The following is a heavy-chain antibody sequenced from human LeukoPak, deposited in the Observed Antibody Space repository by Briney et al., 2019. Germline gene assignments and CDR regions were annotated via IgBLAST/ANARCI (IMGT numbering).Heavy chain of an antibody. V-gene: IGHV3-9*01. Sequence: GGSLRLSCAASGFTFDDYAMHWVRQAPGKGLEWVSGISWNSGSIGYADSVKGRFTISRGNAKNSLYLQMNSLRAEDTALYYCAKDFSAAGTTNWFDPWGQGTLVTVSS. D-gene: IGHD6-13*01. CDR1: GFTFDDYA. CDR2: ISWNSGSI. J-gene: IGHJ5*02. CDR3: AKDFSAAGTTNWFDP.